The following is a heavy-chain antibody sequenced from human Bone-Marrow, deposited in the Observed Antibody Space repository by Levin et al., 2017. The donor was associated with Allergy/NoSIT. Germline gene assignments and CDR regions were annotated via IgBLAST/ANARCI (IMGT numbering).Heavy chain of an antibody. CDR3: VRAFVDTAVDS. V-gene: IGHV4-59*01. J-gene: IGHJ4*02. CDR1: GASITSFY. D-gene: IGHD5-18*01. Sequence: SETLSLTCTVSGASITSFYWGWIRQPPGKGLDWIGFIYYSGRVFYSASFKSRVTITFDTSTNQFSLTLTSLRAADTAVSYCVRAFVDTAVDSWGPGSMVTVSA. CDR2: IYYSGRV.